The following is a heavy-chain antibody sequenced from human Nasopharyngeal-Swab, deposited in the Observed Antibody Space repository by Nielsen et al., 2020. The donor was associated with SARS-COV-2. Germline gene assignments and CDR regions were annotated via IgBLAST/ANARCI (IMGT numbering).Heavy chain of an antibody. J-gene: IGHJ4*02. Sequence: GSLKISCAVSGFSFSDSWIHWVRQAPGKGLVWVSRINSDGSRTGYADSVKGRFTISRDNAKNTIYLQMNSLRAEDTAVYYCARDFDKTGDWGQGTLVTVSS. CDR1: GFSFSDSW. V-gene: IGHV3-74*01. CDR2: INSDGSRT. D-gene: IGHD7-27*01. CDR3: ARDFDKTGD.